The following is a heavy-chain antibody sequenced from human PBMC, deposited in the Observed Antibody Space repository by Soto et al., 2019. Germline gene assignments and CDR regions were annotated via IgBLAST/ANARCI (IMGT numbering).Heavy chain of an antibody. V-gene: IGHV4-31*03. J-gene: IGHJ4*02. CDR1: GGSISSGGYY. D-gene: IGHD2-15*01. Sequence: QVQLQESGPGLVKPSQTLSLTCTVSGGSISSGGYYWSWIRQHPGKGLEWIGYSYYKGSTYYNPSLKSRVTISVDTSKNQFSLKLSSVPAADTAVYYCARDRGGGSPWYYWGQGTLVTVSS. CDR3: ARDRGGGSPWYY. CDR2: SYYKGST.